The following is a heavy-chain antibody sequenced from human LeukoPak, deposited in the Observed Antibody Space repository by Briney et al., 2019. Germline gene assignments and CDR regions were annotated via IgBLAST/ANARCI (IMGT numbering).Heavy chain of an antibody. D-gene: IGHD3-3*01. V-gene: IGHV3-9*01. CDR2: ISWNSGSI. CDR1: GFTFDDYA. J-gene: IGHJ4*02. Sequence: PGRSLRLSCAASGFTFDDYAMHWVRHTPGKGLEWVSGISWNSGSIGYADSVKGRFTISRDNAKNSLYLQMNSLRAEDTALYYCAKGPNRYDFWSGYSYYFDYWGQGTLVTVSS. CDR3: AKGPNRYDFWSGYSYYFDY.